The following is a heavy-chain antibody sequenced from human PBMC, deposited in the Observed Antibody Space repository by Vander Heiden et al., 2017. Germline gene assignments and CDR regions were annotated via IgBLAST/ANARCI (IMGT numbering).Heavy chain of an antibody. J-gene: IGHJ4*02. D-gene: IGHD4-17*01. CDR2: ISSSSDYI. Sequence: EVQLVDSCVCLFTPVGSLRLSCSPSGFTFSDYSMNWVRQAPGKGLEWVSSISSSSDYIYHADSVRGRFTISRDNAKNSLFLQMNSLRAEDTAVYYCATDADYDTYWGQGTLVTVSS. CDR3: ATDADYDTY. V-gene: IGHV3-21*01. CDR1: GFTFSDYS.